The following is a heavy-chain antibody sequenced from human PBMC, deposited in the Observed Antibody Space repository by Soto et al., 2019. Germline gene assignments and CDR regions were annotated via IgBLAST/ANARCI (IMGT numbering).Heavy chain of an antibody. CDR1: GVYSTSFY. CDR2: IFDNGDV. V-gene: IGHV4-59*01. Sequence: QVRLQESGPGLVRPSETLSLTCTVSGVYSTSFYWSWIRQSPGKGLEWIGYIFDNGDVKYNPSLMSRLTMSIDMSKNEFSLRLKSLTAADTAMYYCARGWGSKWYYFDSWGEGTLVTVTS. D-gene: IGHD3-16*01. CDR3: ARGWGSKWYYFDS. J-gene: IGHJ4*02.